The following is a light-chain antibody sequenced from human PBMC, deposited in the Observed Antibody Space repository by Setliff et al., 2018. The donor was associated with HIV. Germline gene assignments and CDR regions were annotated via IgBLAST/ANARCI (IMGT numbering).Light chain of an antibody. CDR2: KAS. CDR3: QQYNSYII. CDR1: QSISSW. Sequence: DIQMTQSPSTLSASVGDRVTITCRASQSISSWLAWYQQKPGKAPKLLIYKASSLESGVPSRFSGSGSGTEFTLTISSLQPDDFATYYCQQYNSYIIFGQVTRLEIK. V-gene: IGKV1-5*03. J-gene: IGKJ5*01.